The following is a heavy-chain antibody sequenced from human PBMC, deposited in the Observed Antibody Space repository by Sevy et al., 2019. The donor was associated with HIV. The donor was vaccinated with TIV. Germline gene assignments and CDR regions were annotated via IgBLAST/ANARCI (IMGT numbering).Heavy chain of an antibody. J-gene: IGHJ5*02. V-gene: IGHV4-34*01. CDR1: GGSFSGYY. D-gene: IGHD5-18*01. CDR3: AGGSRIQLWLRYNWFDP. CDR2: INHSGST. Sequence: SETLSLTCAVYGGSFSGYYWSWIRQPPGKGLEWIGEINHSGSTNYNPSLKSRVTISVDTSKNQFSLKLSSVTAADTAVYYCAGGSRIQLWLRYNWFDPWGQGTLVTVSS.